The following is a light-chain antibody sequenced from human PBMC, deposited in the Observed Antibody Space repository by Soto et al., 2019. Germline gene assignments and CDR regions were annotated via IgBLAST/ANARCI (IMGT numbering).Light chain of an antibody. J-gene: IGKJ3*01. V-gene: IGKV1-9*01. CDR1: QGISSY. CDR3: QQRNSYPLT. CDR2: AAS. Sequence: IQLTQSPSSLSASVGDRVTITCRASQGISSYLAWYQQKPGKAPKLLIYAASTLQSGVPSRFSGSGSGTDFTITISSLQPEDFATYYCQQRNSYPLTFGPGTKVDIK.